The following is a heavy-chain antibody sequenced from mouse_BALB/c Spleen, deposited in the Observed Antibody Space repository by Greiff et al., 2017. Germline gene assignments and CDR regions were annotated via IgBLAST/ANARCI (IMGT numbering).Heavy chain of an antibody. CDR2: ISSGSSTI. CDR3: ARGALRYYFDY. V-gene: IGHV5-17*02. J-gene: IGHJ2*01. CDR1: GFTFSSFG. Sequence: EVQGVESGGGLVQPGGSRKLSCAASGFTFSSFGMHWVRQAPEKGLEWVAYISSGSSTIYYADTVKGRFTISRDNPKNTLFLQMTSLRSEDTAMYYCARGALRYYFDYWGQGTTLTVSS. D-gene: IGHD1-1*01.